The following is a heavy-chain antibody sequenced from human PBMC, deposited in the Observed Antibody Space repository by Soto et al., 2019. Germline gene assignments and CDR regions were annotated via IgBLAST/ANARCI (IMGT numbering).Heavy chain of an antibody. CDR3: VRGKSYSVYDF. Sequence: SETLSLTCTVSGGSISGHSWIWIRQPAGKGLEWIGHIYPSGSTSYNPSLKGRVTMSLDTPNNQFFLNLTSVTTADTAVFYCVRGKSYSVYDFWGPGTLVTVS. V-gene: IGHV4-4*07. CDR1: GGSISGHS. CDR2: IYPSGST. D-gene: IGHD5-12*01. J-gene: IGHJ4*02.